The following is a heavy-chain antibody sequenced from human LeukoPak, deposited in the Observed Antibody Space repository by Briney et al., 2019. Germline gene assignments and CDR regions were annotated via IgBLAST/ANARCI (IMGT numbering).Heavy chain of an antibody. D-gene: IGHD3-22*01. Sequence: ASVKVSCKASGYTITSYDINWVRQATGQGLEWMGWMNPGSGNAGYAQKFQGRVTMTRDTSTRTAYMELSSLRYEDTAVYYCVRVFVDDSGYYNYYFDPWGQGTPVTVSS. V-gene: IGHV1-8*02. CDR2: MNPGSGNA. J-gene: IGHJ5*02. CDR3: VRVFVDDSGYYNYYFDP. CDR1: GYTITSYD.